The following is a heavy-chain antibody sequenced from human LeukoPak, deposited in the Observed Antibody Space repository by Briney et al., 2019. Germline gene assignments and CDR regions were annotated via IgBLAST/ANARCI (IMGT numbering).Heavy chain of an antibody. J-gene: IGHJ6*03. V-gene: IGHV1-8*01. CDR2: MNPNSGNT. Sequence: ASVNVSCKASGYTFTSYDINWVRQATGQGLEWMGWMNPNSGNTGYAQKFQGRVTMTRNTSISTAYMELSSLRSEDTAVYYCAREGLYSSSPDYYYYYMDVWGKGTTVTVSS. D-gene: IGHD6-6*01. CDR1: GYTFTSYD. CDR3: AREGLYSSSPDYYYYYMDV.